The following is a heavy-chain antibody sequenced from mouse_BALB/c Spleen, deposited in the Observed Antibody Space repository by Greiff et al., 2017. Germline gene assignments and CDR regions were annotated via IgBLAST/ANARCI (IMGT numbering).Heavy chain of an antibody. D-gene: IGHD2-4*01. CDR2: IDPANGNT. CDR1: GFTFTDSY. J-gene: IGHJ3*01. V-gene: IGHV14-3*02. Sequence: VQLQQSGAELVKPGASVKLSCTASGFTFTDSYMHWVKQRPEQGLEWIGRIDPANGNTKYDPKFQGKATITADTSSNTAYLQLSSLTSEDTAVYYCASDGGLRLAYWGQGTLVTVSA. CDR3: ASDGGLRLAY.